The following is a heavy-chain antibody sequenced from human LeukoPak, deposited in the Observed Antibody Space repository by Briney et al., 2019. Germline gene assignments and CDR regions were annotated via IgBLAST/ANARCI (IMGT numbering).Heavy chain of an antibody. V-gene: IGHV1-8*01. D-gene: IGHD3-10*01. CDR2: MNPNSGNT. J-gene: IGHJ5*02. Sequence: GASVKVSCKASGYTFTSYDINWVRQATGQGLEWMGWMNPNSGNTGYAQKFQGRVTMTRNTSISTAYMELSSLRSEDTTVYYCARDPVRVRGVSRGHKFDPWGQGTLVTVSS. CDR1: GYTFTSYD. CDR3: ARDPVRVRGVSRGHKFDP.